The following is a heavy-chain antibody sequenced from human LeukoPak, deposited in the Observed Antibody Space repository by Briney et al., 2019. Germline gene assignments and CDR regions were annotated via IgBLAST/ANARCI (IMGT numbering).Heavy chain of an antibody. D-gene: IGHD3-22*01. CDR2: ISYDGSNK. CDR1: GFTFSSYG. CDR3: AKDLNMAIVVVIKSPFDY. Sequence: GGSLRLSCAASGFTFSSYGMHWVRQAPGKGLEWVAVISYDGSNKYYADSVKGRFTISRDNSKNTLYLQMNSLRAEDTAVYYCAKDLNMAIVVVIKSPFDYWGQGALVTVSS. J-gene: IGHJ4*02. V-gene: IGHV3-30*18.